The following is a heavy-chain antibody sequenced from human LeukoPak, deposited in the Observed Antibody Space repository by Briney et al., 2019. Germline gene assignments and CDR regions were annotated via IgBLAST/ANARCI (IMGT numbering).Heavy chain of an antibody. Sequence: QAGGSLRLSCAASGFTFSSYEMNWVRQAPGKGLEWVANIKQDGSEENYVDSVKGRFTISRDNAKNSLYLQMNSLRVEDTAVYYCARGRTCDCWGQGILVTVSS. J-gene: IGHJ4*02. CDR2: IKQDGSEE. D-gene: IGHD1-7*01. CDR1: GFTFSSYE. CDR3: ARGRTCDC. V-gene: IGHV3-7*03.